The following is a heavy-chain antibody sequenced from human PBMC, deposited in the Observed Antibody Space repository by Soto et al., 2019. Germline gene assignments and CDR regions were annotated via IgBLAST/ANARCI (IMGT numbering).Heavy chain of an antibody. V-gene: IGHV4-30-4*01. D-gene: IGHD1-26*01. CDR2: IYNSGST. CDR3: ARGPSGDKVDY. CDR1: GGSISSGDYY. Sequence: QVQLQEPGPRLVEPSQTLSLTCTVSGGSISSGDYYWSWIRQPPGTGLEWIGHIYNSGSTYSNPSLKSRVTISVDMSKNQFSLKLSSVTAAVTAVYYCARGPSGDKVDYWGQGTLVTVSS. J-gene: IGHJ4*02.